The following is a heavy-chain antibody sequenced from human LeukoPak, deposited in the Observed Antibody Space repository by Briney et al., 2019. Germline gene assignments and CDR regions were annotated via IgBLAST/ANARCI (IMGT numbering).Heavy chain of an antibody. V-gene: IGHV3-23*01. CDR3: AKGGRLLMVNWFDP. CDR1: GFTFSRYA. Sequence: GGSLRLSCAASGFTFSRYAMSWVRQAPGKGLEWVSAISGSGGSTYYADSVKGRFTISRDNSKNTLYLQMNSLRAEDTAVYYCAKGGRLLMVNWFDPWGQGTLVTVPS. J-gene: IGHJ5*02. D-gene: IGHD2-8*01. CDR2: ISGSGGST.